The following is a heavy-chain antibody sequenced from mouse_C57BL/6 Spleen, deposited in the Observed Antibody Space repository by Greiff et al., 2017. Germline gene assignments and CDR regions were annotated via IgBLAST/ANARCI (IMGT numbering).Heavy chain of an antibody. CDR1: GYSITSGYY. J-gene: IGHJ1*03. V-gene: IGHV3-6*01. Sequence: EVHLVESGPGLVQPSQSLSLTCSVTGYSITSGYYCNWLRPLPGNKLEWMGYINYDGSNYSHPSLQNRISITSDKSKNQFFLKLKSVTTEDTATYYCARGDYGSSGYFDVWGTGTTVTVSS. D-gene: IGHD1-1*01. CDR2: INYDGSN. CDR3: ARGDYGSSGYFDV.